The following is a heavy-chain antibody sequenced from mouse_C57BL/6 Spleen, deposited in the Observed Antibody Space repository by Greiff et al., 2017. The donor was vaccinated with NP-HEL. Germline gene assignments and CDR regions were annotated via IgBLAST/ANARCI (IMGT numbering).Heavy chain of an antibody. CDR2: ISSGSSSI. CDR3: ARGFYYYGSSNFDV. Sequence: DVQLVESGGGLVKPGGSLKLSCAASGFTFSDYGMHWVRQAPEKGLEWVAYISSGSSSIYYADTVKGRFPISRDNAKNTLFLQMTSLRSEDTAMYYCARGFYYYGSSNFDVWGTRTTVTVSS. V-gene: IGHV5-17*01. CDR1: GFTFSDYG. D-gene: IGHD1-1*01. J-gene: IGHJ1*03.